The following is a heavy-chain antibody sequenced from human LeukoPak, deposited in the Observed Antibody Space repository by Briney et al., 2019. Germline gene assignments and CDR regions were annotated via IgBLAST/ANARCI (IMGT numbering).Heavy chain of an antibody. D-gene: IGHD2-2*01. CDR3: ARQGYCSSTSCYGPHNFDY. Sequence: SETLSLTCTVSGGSISSYYWSWIRQPAGKGLEWIGRIYTSGSTNYNPSLKSRVTISVDTSKNQFSLKLSSVTAADTAVYYCARQGYCSSTSCYGPHNFDYWGQGTLVTVSS. V-gene: IGHV4-4*07. CDR2: IYTSGST. CDR1: GGSISSYY. J-gene: IGHJ4*02.